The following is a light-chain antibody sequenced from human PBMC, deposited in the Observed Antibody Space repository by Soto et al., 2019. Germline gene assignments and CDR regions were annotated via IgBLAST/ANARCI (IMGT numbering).Light chain of an antibody. CDR3: VSFTSSTTYV. CDR1: SSDVGGSNH. V-gene: IGLV2-14*01. CDR2: DVT. Sequence: QSVLTQPASVSDSPGQSITISCTGTSSDVGGSNHVSWYQQHPGKAPKLMIYDVTNRPSGVSHRFSGSKSGSTAPLIISGLQAEDEADYYCVSFTSSTTYVFGTGTTVTVL. J-gene: IGLJ1*01.